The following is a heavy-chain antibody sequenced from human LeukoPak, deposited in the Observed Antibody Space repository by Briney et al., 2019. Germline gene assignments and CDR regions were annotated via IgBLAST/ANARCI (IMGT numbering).Heavy chain of an antibody. Sequence: GGSLRLSCAASGFTFSSSAMSWVRQAPGKGLEWVSAISNNGGYTYYADSVQGRFTISRDNSKSTLCLQMNSLRAEDTAVYYCAKQLGYCIDGNCYFPYWGQGTLVTVSS. CDR3: AKQLGYCIDGNCYFPY. D-gene: IGHD2-15*01. V-gene: IGHV3-23*01. CDR2: ISNNGGYT. J-gene: IGHJ4*02. CDR1: GFTFSSSA.